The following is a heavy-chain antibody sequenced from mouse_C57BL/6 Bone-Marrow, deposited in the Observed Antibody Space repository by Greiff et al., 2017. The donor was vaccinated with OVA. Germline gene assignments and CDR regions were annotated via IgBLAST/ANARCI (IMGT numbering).Heavy chain of an antibody. Sequence: QVQLQQPGAELVKPGASVKLSCKASGYTFTSYWMHWVKQRPGQGLEWIGMIHPNSGSTNYNEKFKSKATLTVDKSSSTAYMQLSSLTSEDSAVYYCARSTGYYYAMDYWGQGTSVTVS. CDR3: ARSTGYYYAMDY. CDR2: IHPNSGST. J-gene: IGHJ4*01. D-gene: IGHD4-1*01. V-gene: IGHV1-64*01. CDR1: GYTFTSYW.